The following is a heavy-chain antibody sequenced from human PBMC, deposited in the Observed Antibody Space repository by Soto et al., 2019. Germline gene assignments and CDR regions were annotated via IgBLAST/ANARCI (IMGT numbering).Heavy chain of an antibody. CDR1: GFTFSSYG. V-gene: IGHV3-30*18. Sequence: QVQLVESGGGVVQPGRSLRLSCAASGFTFSSYGMHWVRQAPGKGLEWVAVISYDGSNKYYADSVKGRFTISRDNSKNTLYLQMNSLRAEDTSVYYCAKDNGEGGLGNCGQGTLVTVSS. J-gene: IGHJ4*02. CDR2: ISYDGSNK. D-gene: IGHD2-15*01. CDR3: AKDNGEGGLGN.